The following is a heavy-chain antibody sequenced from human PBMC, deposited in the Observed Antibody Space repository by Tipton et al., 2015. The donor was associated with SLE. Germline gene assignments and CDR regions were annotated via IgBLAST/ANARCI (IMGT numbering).Heavy chain of an antibody. CDR2: ISAYNGNT. Sequence: QSGAEVKKPGASVKVSCKASGYTFTGYYMHWVRQAPGQGLEWMGWISAYNGNTNYAQKLQGRVTMTTDTSTSTAYMELRSLRSDDTAVYYCAKAVSAEYFQHWGQGTLVTVSS. CDR3: AKAVSAEYFQH. V-gene: IGHV1-18*04. J-gene: IGHJ1*01. CDR1: GYTFTGYY.